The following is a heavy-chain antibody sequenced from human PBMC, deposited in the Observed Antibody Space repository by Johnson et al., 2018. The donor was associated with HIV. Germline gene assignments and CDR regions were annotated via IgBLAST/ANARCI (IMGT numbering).Heavy chain of an antibody. V-gene: IGHV3-30*02. CDR1: GFTFSSYG. D-gene: IGHD3-22*01. J-gene: IGHJ3*02. CDR3: AKDRGIGYDSSGSYGAFDI. CDR2: IRSDGSNK. Sequence: QVQLVESGGGVVQPGGSLRLSCAASGFTFSSYGMHWVRQAPGKGLEWVAFIRSDGSNKYYVDSVKGRFTISRDNSKNTLYLQMNSLRAEDTAVYYCAKDRGIGYDSSGSYGAFDIWGQGTMVTVSS.